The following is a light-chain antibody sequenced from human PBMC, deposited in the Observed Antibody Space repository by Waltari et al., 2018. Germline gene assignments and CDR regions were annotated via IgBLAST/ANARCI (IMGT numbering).Light chain of an antibody. CDR2: QDT. Sequence: SYELTQPPSVSVSPGQTASITCSEDKLGNKYASWYQQKPGQSPVLVIYQDTKRPSGIPERFSGSNSGNTATLTISGTQAMDEADYYCQAWDSSTAVVFGGGAKLTVL. V-gene: IGLV3-1*01. CDR3: QAWDSSTAVV. CDR1: KLGNKY. J-gene: IGLJ2*01.